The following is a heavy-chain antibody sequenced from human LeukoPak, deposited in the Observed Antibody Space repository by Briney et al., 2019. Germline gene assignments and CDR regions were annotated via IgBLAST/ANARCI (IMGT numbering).Heavy chain of an antibody. D-gene: IGHD2-15*01. V-gene: IGHV4-59*01. Sequence: SETLSLTCTVSGGSISSYYRSWIRQPPGKGLEWIGYVYYSGSTNYNPSLKSRVTISVDTSKNQFSLKLSSVTAADTAVYYCARDSDCSGGSCYFDYWGQGTLVTVSS. J-gene: IGHJ4*02. CDR3: ARDSDCSGGSCYFDY. CDR2: VYYSGST. CDR1: GGSISSYY.